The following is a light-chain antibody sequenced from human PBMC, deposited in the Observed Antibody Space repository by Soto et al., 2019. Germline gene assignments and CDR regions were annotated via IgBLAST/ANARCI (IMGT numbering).Light chain of an antibody. CDR1: QSVSSSY. V-gene: IGKV3-20*01. Sequence: EIGLTQSPGTLSLSPGERVTLSCRASQSVSSSYLAWYQQKPGQAPRLLIYGASSRATGIPDRFGGSGSGTDVTLTISRLEPEDFAVYYCQQYCSSPLTFGGRTKVEIK. CDR2: GAS. J-gene: IGKJ4*01. CDR3: QQYCSSPLT.